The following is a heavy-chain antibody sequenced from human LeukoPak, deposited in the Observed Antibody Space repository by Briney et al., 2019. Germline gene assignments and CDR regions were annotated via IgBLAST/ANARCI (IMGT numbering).Heavy chain of an antibody. V-gene: IGHV3-21*01. CDR2: ISSRNSYI. D-gene: IGHD3-10*01. CDR3: ARGRNYYGSGSYYNPNFDY. J-gene: IGHJ4*02. CDR1: GFTFSSYS. Sequence: KAGGSLTLSCAASGFTFSSYSMNWVRQAPGKGLEWVSSISSRNSYIYSADSVTGRFTISRDNAKNSLYLQMNSLRAEDTAVYYCARGRNYYGSGSYYNPNFDYWGQGTLVTVSS.